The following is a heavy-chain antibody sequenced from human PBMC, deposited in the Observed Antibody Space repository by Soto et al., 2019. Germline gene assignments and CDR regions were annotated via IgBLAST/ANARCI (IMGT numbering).Heavy chain of an antibody. CDR2: IIPIFGTA. Sequence: SVKVSCKASGGTFSSYAISWVRQAPGQGLEWMGGIIPIFGTANYAQKFQGRVTITADESTSTAYMELSSLRSEDTAVYYCARAAAGTVWFDPWGRGTLVTVSS. D-gene: IGHD6-13*01. V-gene: IGHV1-69*13. CDR3: ARAAAGTVWFDP. J-gene: IGHJ5*02. CDR1: GGTFSSYA.